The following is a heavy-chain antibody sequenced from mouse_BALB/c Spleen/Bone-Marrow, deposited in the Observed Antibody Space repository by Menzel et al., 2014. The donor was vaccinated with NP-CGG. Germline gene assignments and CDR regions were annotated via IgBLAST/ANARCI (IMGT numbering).Heavy chain of an antibody. V-gene: IGHV1S41*01. CDR2: IAPGSGNI. CDR1: GYTFTSYW. Sequence: DLVKPGASVKLSCKASGYTFTSYWINWVKQRPGQGLEWIGRIAPGSGNIYYNEMFKVKATLTVDASSSTAYIQLSSLSSEDSAVYFCARSYYVSSPYAMDYWGQGTLVTVSS. CDR3: ARSYYVSSPYAMDY. D-gene: IGHD1-1*01. J-gene: IGHJ4*01.